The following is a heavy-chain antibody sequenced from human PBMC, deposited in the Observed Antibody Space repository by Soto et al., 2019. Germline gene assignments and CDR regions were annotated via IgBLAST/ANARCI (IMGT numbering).Heavy chain of an antibody. J-gene: IGHJ6*02. CDR3: AKDRDGAAAGPTKFYGMDV. V-gene: IGHV3-23*01. Sequence: EVQLLESGGGLVQPGGSLRLSCAASGFTFSSYAMSWVRQAPGKGLEWVSVIRGSGDSTYYADSVRGRFTTSRDNSKNTLYLQMNSLRAEDTAVYYCAKDRDGAAAGPTKFYGMDVWGQGTTVTVSS. CDR2: IRGSGDST. CDR1: GFTFSSYA. D-gene: IGHD6-13*01.